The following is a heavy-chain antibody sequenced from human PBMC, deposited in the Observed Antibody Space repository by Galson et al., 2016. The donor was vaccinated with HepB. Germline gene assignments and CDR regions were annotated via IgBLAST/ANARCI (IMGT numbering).Heavy chain of an antibody. CDR2: IYCGDSDT. D-gene: IGHD3-3*01. Sequence: QSGAEVKKPGESLRISCQGSGYSFLGFWIGWVRQMPGKGLEWMGMIYCGDSDTRYSPSFQGQVTISADKSISTAYLQWSSLKASDTAMYYCARIDFWSGYSETYFDYWGQGTLVTVSS. CDR3: ARIDFWSGYSETYFDY. J-gene: IGHJ4*02. CDR1: GYSFLGFW. V-gene: IGHV5-51*01.